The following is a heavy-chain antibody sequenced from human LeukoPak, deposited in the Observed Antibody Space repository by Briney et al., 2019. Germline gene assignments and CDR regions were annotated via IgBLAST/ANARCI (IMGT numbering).Heavy chain of an antibody. V-gene: IGHV4-4*02. CDR1: GGSISSSNW. D-gene: IGHD4-17*01. CDR3: ARAVGYGD. CDR2: IYHSGST. Sequence: SESLSLTCAVSGGSISSSNWWSWVRQPPGKGLEWIGEIYHSGSTNYNPSLTSRVTISVDKSKNQFSLQLSSVTAADTAVYYCARAVGYGDWGQGTLVTVSS. J-gene: IGHJ4*02.